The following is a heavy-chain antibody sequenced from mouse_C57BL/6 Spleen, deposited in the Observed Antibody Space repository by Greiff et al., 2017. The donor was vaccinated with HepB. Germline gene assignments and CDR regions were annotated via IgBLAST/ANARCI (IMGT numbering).Heavy chain of an antibody. V-gene: IGHV5-12*01. J-gene: IGHJ4*01. CDR2: ISNGGGST. Sequence: DVQLVESGGGLVQPGGSLKLSCAASGFTFSDYYMYWVRQTPEKRLEWVAYISNGGGSTYYPDTVKGRFTISRDNAKNTLYLQMSRLKSEDTAMYYCASSYYGSSYDAMDYWGQGTSVTVSS. CDR3: ASSYYGSSYDAMDY. D-gene: IGHD1-1*01. CDR1: GFTFSDYY.